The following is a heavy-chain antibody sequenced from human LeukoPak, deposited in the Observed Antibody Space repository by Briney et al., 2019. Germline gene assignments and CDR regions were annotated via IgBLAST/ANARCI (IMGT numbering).Heavy chain of an antibody. J-gene: IGHJ2*01. CDR2: INSSGGST. D-gene: IGHD3-3*02. CDR3: ARVGDHFHWNLDL. V-gene: IGHV3-23*01. CDR1: GFTFSNSA. Sequence: GGSLRLSRAASGFTFSNSAMSWVRQAPGKGLEWVSTINSSGGSTYFADSVKGRFTISRDTSKNTLSLQMNSLRAEDTAVYFCARVGDHFHWNLDLWGRGTLVTVSS.